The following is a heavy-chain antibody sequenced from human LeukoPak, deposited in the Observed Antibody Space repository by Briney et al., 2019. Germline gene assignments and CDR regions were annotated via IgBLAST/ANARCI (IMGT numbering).Heavy chain of an antibody. CDR1: GASINSYY. D-gene: IGHD3-22*01. J-gene: IGHJ4*02. CDR3: ARGGYYYDSRNYPSFGGLNFAY. Sequence: SGTLSLTRSVSGASINSYYWSWIRQPPGRGLEWIGYIYHPGSTNYNSSFRSRVTISVDTSKSQVSLRLSSVTAADTAVYYCARGGYYYDSRNYPSFGGLNFAYWGQGSLVTVSS. CDR2: IYHPGST. V-gene: IGHV4-59*07.